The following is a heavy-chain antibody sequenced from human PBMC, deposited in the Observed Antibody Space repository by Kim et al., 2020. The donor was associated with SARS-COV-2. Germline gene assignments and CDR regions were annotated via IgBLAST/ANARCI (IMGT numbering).Heavy chain of an antibody. J-gene: IGHJ4*02. Sequence: SETLYLTCIVSSGSISSDAHKWAWIRQPPGKGLEWIGSIHYSGSISYNPSLERRVTTSIDTSKNQFSLKLTSVTAADTAVYYCAGLAVVGWATNEYWVQGSLITVTS. CDR3: AGLAVVGWATNEY. V-gene: IGHV4-39*01. CDR2: IHYSGSI. D-gene: IGHD5-12*01. CDR1: SGSISSDAHK.